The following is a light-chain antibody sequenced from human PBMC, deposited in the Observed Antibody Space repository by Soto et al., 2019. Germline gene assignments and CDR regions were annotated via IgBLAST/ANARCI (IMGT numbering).Light chain of an antibody. V-gene: IGKV3-11*01. J-gene: IGKJ1*01. Sequence: EIVLTQSPATLSLSPGERATLSCRASQSVGNNLAWYQQKPGQAPGLLIYEASTRATGIPARFSGSGSGTDFTLTISSLEPEDFAVYYCQQRGTWPTFGQGTRVEIK. CDR1: QSVGNN. CDR2: EAS. CDR3: QQRGTWPT.